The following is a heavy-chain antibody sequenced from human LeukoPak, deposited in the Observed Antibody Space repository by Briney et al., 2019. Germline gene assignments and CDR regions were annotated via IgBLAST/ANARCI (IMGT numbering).Heavy chain of an antibody. J-gene: IGHJ5*02. Sequence: SQTLSLTCTVSGGSINFGAYSWNWIRRPPGKGLEWIGYIYHTGNTYYNPSLKSRVTISVDRSKNQFSLRLTSVTAADTAVYYCARGFFDRGDPGSWFDPWGQGTLVTVSS. V-gene: IGHV4-30-2*01. CDR3: ARGFFDRGDPGSWFDP. D-gene: IGHD3-10*01. CDR2: IYHTGNT. CDR1: GGSINFGAYS.